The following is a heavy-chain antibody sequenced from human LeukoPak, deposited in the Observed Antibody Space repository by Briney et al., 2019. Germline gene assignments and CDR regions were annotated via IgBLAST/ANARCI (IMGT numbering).Heavy chain of an antibody. CDR1: GFTFSHYW. V-gene: IGHV3-7*01. CDR3: AREGAGGFDY. Sequence: GGSLRLSCAASGFTFSHYWVSWIRQTPGKGLEWVANIKQDGSRIEYVDSVKGRFTISRDNAKNSLYLQMNSLRAEDTAVYYCAREGAGGFDYWGQGTLVTVSS. CDR2: IKQDGSRI. D-gene: IGHD1-26*01. J-gene: IGHJ4*02.